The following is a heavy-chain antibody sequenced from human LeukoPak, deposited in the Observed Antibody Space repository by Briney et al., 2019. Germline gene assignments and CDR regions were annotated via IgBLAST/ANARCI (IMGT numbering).Heavy chain of an antibody. CDR1: GFIFSSYG. CDR2: IWYDGSNK. CDR3: ARPRPRYSSSWLIDY. Sequence: PGGSLRLSCAASGFIFSSYGMHWVRQAPGKGLEWVAVIWYDGSNKYYVDSVKGRFTISRDNSKNTLYLQMNSLRAEDTAVYYCARPRPRYSSSWLIDYWGQGTLVTVSS. J-gene: IGHJ4*02. V-gene: IGHV3-33*01. D-gene: IGHD6-13*01.